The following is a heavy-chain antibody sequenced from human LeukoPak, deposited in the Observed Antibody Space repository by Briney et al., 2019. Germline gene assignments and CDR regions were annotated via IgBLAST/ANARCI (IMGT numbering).Heavy chain of an antibody. D-gene: IGHD2-15*01. CDR1: GGSISSTGYY. V-gene: IGHV4-39*01. CDR2: IYHSGST. J-gene: IGHJ4*02. CDR3: TRHQWWLAARNFDY. Sequence: SETLSLTCTVSGGSISSTGYYWGWIRQSPGKGLEWIGTIYHSGSTYYNPSLKSRVTISVDTSKNQFSLKLSSVTAADMAVYYCTRHQWWLAARNFDYWGQGTLVTVSS.